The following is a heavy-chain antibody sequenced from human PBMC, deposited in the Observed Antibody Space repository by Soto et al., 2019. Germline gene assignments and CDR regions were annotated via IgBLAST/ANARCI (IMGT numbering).Heavy chain of an antibody. J-gene: IGHJ6*01. CDR1: GDTFNRYT. CDR3: ARAGGYNSYGLDV. CDR2: AIPGLDVA. V-gene: IGHV1-69*02. D-gene: IGHD5-12*01. Sequence: QVQLVQSGAEVKKPGSSVKVSCKAFGDTFNRYTISCVRQAPGQGLEWMGRAIPGLDVASYTQRFQGRVSMTADISTSTVYMELSSLTSEDTAVYYCARAGGYNSYGLDVWGQGTKVIVSS.